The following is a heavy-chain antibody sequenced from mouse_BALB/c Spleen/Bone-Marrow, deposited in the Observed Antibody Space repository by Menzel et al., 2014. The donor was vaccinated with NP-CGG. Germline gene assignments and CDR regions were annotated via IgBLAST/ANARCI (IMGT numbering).Heavy chain of an antibody. Sequence: VQGVESGPGLVAPSQSLSTTCTVSGFSLTSYGVHWVRQPPGKGLEWLGVIWAGGSTNYNSALMSRLSISKDNSKSQVFLKMNSLQTDDTAMYYCARPTPRYFAMDYWGQGTSVTVSS. V-gene: IGHV2-9*02. CDR3: ARPTPRYFAMDY. CDR2: IWAGGST. J-gene: IGHJ4*01. D-gene: IGHD6-1*01. CDR1: GFSLTSYG.